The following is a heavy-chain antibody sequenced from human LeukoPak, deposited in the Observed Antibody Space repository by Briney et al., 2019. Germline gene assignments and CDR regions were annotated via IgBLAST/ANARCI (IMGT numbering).Heavy chain of an antibody. D-gene: IGHD3-16*01. J-gene: IGHJ2*01. CDR2: INWNGYSI. V-gene: IGHV3-20*01. Sequence: GGSLRLSCAASEFTFDYYGMSWVRQAPGKGLEWVSGINWNGYSIGYAASVKGRFTISRDNGKNFLYLQMNSLKAEDTAFYHCARVDYASGYFDLWGRGTPVTVSS. CDR1: EFTFDYYG. CDR3: ARVDYASGYFDL.